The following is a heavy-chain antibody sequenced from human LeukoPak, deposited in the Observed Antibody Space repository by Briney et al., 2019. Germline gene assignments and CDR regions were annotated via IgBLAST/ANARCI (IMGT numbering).Heavy chain of an antibody. V-gene: IGHV3-21*01. D-gene: IGHD1-14*01. CDR2: INSRSTYI. CDR3: ARDETNGFDS. CDR1: GFTFSNYN. J-gene: IGHJ5*01. Sequence: PGGSLRLSCGASGFTFSNYNMNWVRQAPGEGLEWVSSINSRSTYIFYADSVMGRFTISRDNAKNSLFLQMNSLRAEDTAVYCCARDETNGFDSWGQGTLVTVSS.